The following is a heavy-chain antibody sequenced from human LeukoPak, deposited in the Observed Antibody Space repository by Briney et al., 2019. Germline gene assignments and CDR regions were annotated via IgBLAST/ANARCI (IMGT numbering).Heavy chain of an antibody. CDR1: GFTFSSYE. CDR2: LSSSGDSI. D-gene: IGHD2-8*01. V-gene: IGHV3-48*03. CDR3: GRGYTKSPGTFDI. J-gene: IGHJ3*02. Sequence: GGSLRLSCAASGFTFSSYEMNWVRQAPGKGLEWISYLSSSGDSIYYADSVKGRFTISRDNAKNSLYLQMNSLRAEDTAVYYCGRGYTKSPGTFDIWGQGTMVTVSS.